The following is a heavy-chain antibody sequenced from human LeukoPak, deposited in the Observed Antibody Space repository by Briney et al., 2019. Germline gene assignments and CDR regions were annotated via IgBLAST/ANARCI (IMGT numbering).Heavy chain of an antibody. D-gene: IGHD3-10*01. CDR2: IKQGGREE. Sequence: TGGSLRLSCVASEFIFSDYWMSWVRQAPGKGLGWVANIKQGGREEKYVGSVKGRFAISRDDAKSTLYLQMDSLSGDDTAVYYCARDNGGWFDSWGRGTLVTVSS. V-gene: IGHV3-7*03. CDR3: ARDNGGWFDS. J-gene: IGHJ5*01. CDR1: EFIFSDYW.